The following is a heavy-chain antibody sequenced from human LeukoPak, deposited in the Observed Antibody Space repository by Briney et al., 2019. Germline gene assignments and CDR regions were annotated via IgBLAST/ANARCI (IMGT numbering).Heavy chain of an antibody. Sequence: SETLSLTCTASGGSISSYYWSWIRQPPGKGLEWIGYIYYSGSTNYNPSLKSRVTISVDTSKNQFSLKLSSVTAADTAVYYCAREVASSPNWFDPWGQGTLVTVSS. D-gene: IGHD5-12*01. CDR1: GGSISSYY. CDR3: AREVASSPNWFDP. J-gene: IGHJ5*02. CDR2: IYYSGST. V-gene: IGHV4-59*01.